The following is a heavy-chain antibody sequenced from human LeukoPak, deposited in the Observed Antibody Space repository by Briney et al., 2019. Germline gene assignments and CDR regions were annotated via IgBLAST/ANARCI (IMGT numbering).Heavy chain of an antibody. CDR1: GYTFTSYD. V-gene: IGHV1-8*01. J-gene: IGHJ3*02. D-gene: IGHD2-21*01. CDR2: MNPNSGNT. Sequence: ASVKVPCKASGYTFTSYDINRVRQATGQGLEWMGWMNPNSGNTGYAQKFQGRVTMNRNTSISTAYMELSSLRSEDTAVYYCARSFGDGDAFDIWGQGTMVTVSS. CDR3: ARSFGDGDAFDI.